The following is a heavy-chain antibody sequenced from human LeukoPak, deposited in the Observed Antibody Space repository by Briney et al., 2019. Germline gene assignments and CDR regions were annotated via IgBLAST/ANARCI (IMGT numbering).Heavy chain of an antibody. CDR3: ARDPTSTLWDWIDP. V-gene: IGHV1-2*02. D-gene: IGHD7-27*01. Sequence: GASVKVSCKASGYTFTGYYIHWVRQAPGQGLEWMGWINPNSGGTNYAQKFQGRVTMTRDTSISTAYMELSRLRSDDTAVYYCARDPTSTLWDWIDPWGQGILVTVSS. J-gene: IGHJ5*02. CDR2: INPNSGGT. CDR1: GYTFTGYY.